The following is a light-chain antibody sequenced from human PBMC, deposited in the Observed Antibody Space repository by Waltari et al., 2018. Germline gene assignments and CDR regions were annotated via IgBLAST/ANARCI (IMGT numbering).Light chain of an antibody. CDR3: NSRDSSGNHLGHVV. Sequence: SSELTQDPAVSVALGQTVRITCQGDSLRSYYASWYQQKPGQAPVLVIYGKNNRPSGIPDRLSGSSSGNTASLTLTGSQAEDDADYYCNSRDSSGNHLGHVVFGGGTKLTVL. J-gene: IGLJ2*01. CDR1: SLRSYY. V-gene: IGLV3-19*01. CDR2: GKN.